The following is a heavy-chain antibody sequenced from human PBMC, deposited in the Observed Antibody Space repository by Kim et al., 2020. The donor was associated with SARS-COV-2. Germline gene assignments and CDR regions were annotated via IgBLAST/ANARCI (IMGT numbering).Heavy chain of an antibody. D-gene: IGHD3-10*01. J-gene: IGHJ6*02. Sequence: GGSLRLSCAASGFTFSDYGMHWVRQAPGKGLEWVAGISWNNGNKEYADSVKGRFTISRDNSKKSLFLQMNSLRIEDTAVYFCAKSLVREQYGMASWGQGT. CDR3: AKSLVREQYGMAS. V-gene: IGHV3-9*01. CDR1: GFTFSDYG. CDR2: ISWNNGNK.